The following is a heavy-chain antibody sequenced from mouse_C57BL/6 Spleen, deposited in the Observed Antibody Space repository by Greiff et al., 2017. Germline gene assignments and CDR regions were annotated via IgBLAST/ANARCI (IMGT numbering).Heavy chain of an antibody. CDR2: IDPETGGT. V-gene: IGHV1-15*01. D-gene: IGHD2-3*01. J-gene: IGHJ2*01. CDR1: GYTFTDYE. CDR3: TIRGLYDSYYEDYFDY. Sequence: VQLQQSGAELVRPGASVTLSCKASGYTFTDYEMHWVQQTPVHGLEWIGAIDPETGGTAYNQKFKGKAILTADKSYSTAYMELRSLTSEDSAVYDGTIRGLYDSYYEDYFDYWGQGTTLTVSS.